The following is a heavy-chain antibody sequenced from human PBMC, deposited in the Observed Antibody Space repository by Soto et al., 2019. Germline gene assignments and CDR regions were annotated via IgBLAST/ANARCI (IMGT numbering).Heavy chain of an antibody. Sequence: PGGSLRLSCAASGFTFSTYAMSWVRQAPGKGLEWVSSISSSSSYIYYADSVKGRFAISRDNTKNTLYLQMNSLSAEDTAIYYCAKGSGSSRPYYFDYWGQGTPVTVSS. CDR1: GFTFSTYA. V-gene: IGHV3-23*01. D-gene: IGHD6-13*01. CDR2: ISSSSSYI. CDR3: AKGSGSSRPYYFDY. J-gene: IGHJ4*02.